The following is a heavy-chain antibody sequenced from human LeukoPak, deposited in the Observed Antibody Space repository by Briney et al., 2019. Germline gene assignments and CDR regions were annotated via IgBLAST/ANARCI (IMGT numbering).Heavy chain of an antibody. J-gene: IGHJ4*02. Sequence: GGSLRLSCAASGFTFSSYSMNWVRQAPGKGLEWVSYISSSSSTIYYADSVKGRFTTSRDNAKNSLYLQMNSLRAEDTAVYYCAREYCSGGSCYGFDYWGQGTLVTVSS. D-gene: IGHD2-15*01. V-gene: IGHV3-48*01. CDR1: GFTFSSYS. CDR3: AREYCSGGSCYGFDY. CDR2: ISSSSSTI.